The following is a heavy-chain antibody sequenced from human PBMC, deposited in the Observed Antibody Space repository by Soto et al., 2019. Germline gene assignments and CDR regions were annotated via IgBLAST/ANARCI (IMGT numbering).Heavy chain of an antibody. V-gene: IGHV3-30*18. D-gene: IGHD3-22*01. J-gene: IGHJ3*02. CDR3: AKPHYYDRSGYYGAFHI. CDR2: ISYDGSDK. CDR1: GFTFSSYG. Sequence: GGSLRLSCAVSGFTFSSYGMHWVRQAPGKGLEWVAFISYDGSDKYYADSVKGRFTISRDNSKDTLYVQMSSLRAEDTAVYYCAKPHYYDRSGYYGAFHIWGQGTMVTVSS.